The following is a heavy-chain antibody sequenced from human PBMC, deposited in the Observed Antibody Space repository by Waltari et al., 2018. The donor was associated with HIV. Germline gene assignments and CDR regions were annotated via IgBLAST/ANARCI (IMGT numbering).Heavy chain of an antibody. D-gene: IGHD1-26*01. V-gene: IGHV3-7*01. CDR3: ARAYSGTYRIGDY. J-gene: IGHJ4*02. Sequence: EVQLVETGGALVQPGGSLSVSCVASGFTFSNYWMTWVRRAPGKGLEWVANIKQDGNEKNYLDSVKGRFTISRDNAKNSLYLQMNNLRDEDSATYYCARAYSGTYRIGDYWGQGTLVTVSS. CDR1: GFTFSNYW. CDR2: IKQDGNEK.